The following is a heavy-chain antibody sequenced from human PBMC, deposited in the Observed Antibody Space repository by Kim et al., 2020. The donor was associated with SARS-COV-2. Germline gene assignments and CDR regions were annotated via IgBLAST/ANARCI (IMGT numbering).Heavy chain of an antibody. CDR2: ISWNSGSI. D-gene: IGHD6-13*01. CDR3: AKDIGYSSSF. CDR1: GFTFDDYA. V-gene: IGHV3-9*01. Sequence: GGSLRLSCAASGFTFDDYAMHWVRQAPGKGLEWVSGISWNSGSIGYADSVKGRFTISRDNAKNSLYLQMNSLRAEDTALYYCAKDIGYSSSFWGQGTLVT. J-gene: IGHJ4*02.